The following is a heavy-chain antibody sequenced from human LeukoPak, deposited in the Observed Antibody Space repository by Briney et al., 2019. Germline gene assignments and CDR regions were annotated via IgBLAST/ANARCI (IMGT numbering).Heavy chain of an antibody. Sequence: PSETLSLTCTVSGDSISSSHYYWGWIRQSPGKGLEWIGSIYSGGETHYNPSLNSRVTIFLDTSKNRFSLNLISVTATDTAVYYCVRDYSNFVQGDWGQGTLVTVSS. CDR3: VRDYSNFVQGD. CDR1: GDSISSSHYY. CDR2: IYSGGET. D-gene: IGHD4-11*01. J-gene: IGHJ4*02. V-gene: IGHV4-39*02.